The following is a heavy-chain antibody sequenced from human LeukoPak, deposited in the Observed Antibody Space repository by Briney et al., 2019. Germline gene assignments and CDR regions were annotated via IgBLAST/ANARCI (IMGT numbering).Heavy chain of an antibody. CDR1: GGTFSSYA. CDR3: ARDLYGDYFDY. CDR2: IIPIFGTA. D-gene: IGHD3-16*01. V-gene: IGHV1-69*13. J-gene: IGHJ4*02. Sequence: GASVKVSCKASGGTFSSYAISWVRQAPGQGLEWMGGIIPIFGTANYAQKFQGRVTITADESTSTAHMELSSLTSEDTAVYYCARDLYGDYFDYWGQGTLVTVSS.